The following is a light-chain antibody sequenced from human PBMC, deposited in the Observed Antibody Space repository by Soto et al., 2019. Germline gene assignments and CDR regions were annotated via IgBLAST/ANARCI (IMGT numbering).Light chain of an antibody. CDR2: GAS. J-gene: IGKJ2*01. Sequence: EFVMTQTPATLSVSPGEGATLSCSASQSVHSNLAWYQQKPGQAPRLLIFGASTRATDIPARFSGSGSGTEFTLTISSLQSEDFAVYYCQQYDDWPPFTFGQGTKVDIK. CDR1: QSVHSN. V-gene: IGKV3-15*01. CDR3: QQYDDWPPFT.